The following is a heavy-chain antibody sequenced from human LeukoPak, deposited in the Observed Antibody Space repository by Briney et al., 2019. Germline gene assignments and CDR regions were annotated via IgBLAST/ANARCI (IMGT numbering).Heavy chain of an antibody. J-gene: IGHJ4*02. D-gene: IGHD3-22*01. V-gene: IGHV4-39*01. CDR2: VYYSRGT. Sequence: RPSETLSLTCTVSGDSISNSGYYWGWLRQSPGKGLEWIGSVYYSRGTYYNPSLKSRVTLSVDTSKNQFSLRLSSVTATDTAIYYCARLLVGVITTLNGDYWGQGTLITVSS. CDR1: GDSISNSGYY. CDR3: ARLLVGVITTLNGDY.